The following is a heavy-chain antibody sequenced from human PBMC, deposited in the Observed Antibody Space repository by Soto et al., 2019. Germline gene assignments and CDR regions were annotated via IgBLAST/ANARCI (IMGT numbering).Heavy chain of an antibody. CDR3: ARYDSSLVLGPQNYYCLDV. V-gene: IGHV4-31*03. Sequence: PSETLSLTCNVSGVSISTGGYYWSWIRQHPGLGLEWIGYIYHSGATDHNPSLKSRVTISVDTSKNQFSLRLTSVTAADTAVYYCARYDSSLVLGPQNYYCLDVWGRGTTVTVSS. CDR1: GVSISTGGYY. D-gene: IGHD3-16*01. CDR2: IYHSGAT. J-gene: IGHJ6*02.